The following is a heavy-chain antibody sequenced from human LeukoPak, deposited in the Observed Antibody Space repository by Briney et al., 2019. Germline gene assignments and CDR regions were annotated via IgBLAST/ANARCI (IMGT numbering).Heavy chain of an antibody. CDR1: GFTFSDYY. Sequence: GGSLRLSCAASGFTFSDYYMSWIRQAPGKGLEWVSYISSSGSTIYYADSVKGRFTISRDNAKNSLYLQMNSLRAEDTAAYYCARVCSSGYFDYWGQGTLVTVSS. J-gene: IGHJ4*02. V-gene: IGHV3-11*01. D-gene: IGHD6-6*01. CDR3: ARVCSSGYFDY. CDR2: ISSSGSTI.